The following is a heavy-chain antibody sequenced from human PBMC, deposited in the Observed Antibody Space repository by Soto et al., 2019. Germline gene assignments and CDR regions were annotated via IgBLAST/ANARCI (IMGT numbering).Heavy chain of an antibody. V-gene: IGHV1-69*01. CDR2: IIPIFGTA. CDR3: ARAGNDFWSGYYSEYYDYYYGMDV. D-gene: IGHD3-3*01. J-gene: IGHJ6*02. Sequence: QVQLVQSGAEVKKPGSSVKVSCKASGGTFSSYAISWLRQAPGQGLEWMGGIIPIFGTANYAQKFQGRVTSTADESTSTAYMELSSLRSEDTAVYYCARAGNDFWSGYYSEYYDYYYGMDVWGQGTTVTVSS. CDR1: GGTFSSYA.